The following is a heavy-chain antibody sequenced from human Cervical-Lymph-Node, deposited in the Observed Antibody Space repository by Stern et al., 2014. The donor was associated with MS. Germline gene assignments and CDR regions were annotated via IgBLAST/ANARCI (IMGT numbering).Heavy chain of an antibody. CDR2: ISLYNGAT. CDR3: ARHFDAVKRLRPYFDY. Sequence: VQLVESGAEVKKPGASVKVSCKASGYPFDTYSITWVRPAPGQGLEWMGRISLYNGATKSAQKFQDRVTMTTDTSTSTAYMELRSLTSDDTAVYYGARHFDAVKRLRPYFDYWGQGTLVTVSS. CDR1: GYPFDTYS. J-gene: IGHJ4*02. V-gene: IGHV1-18*01. D-gene: IGHD3-9*01.